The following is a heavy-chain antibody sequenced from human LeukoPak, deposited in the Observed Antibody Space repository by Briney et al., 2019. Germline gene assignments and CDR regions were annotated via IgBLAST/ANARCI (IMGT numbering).Heavy chain of an antibody. V-gene: IGHV3-74*03. Sequence: GGSLRLSSTVSGFTITNNWMYWVRQAPGRGLVWVSRIKMDERSAVYADSVNGRFTISRDNSKNMLYLQMDSLRAEDTAVYYCAKGATGLRIVGDDWGQGTLVTVSS. J-gene: IGHJ4*02. CDR1: GFTITNNW. CDR2: IKMDERSA. CDR3: AKGATGLRIVGDD. D-gene: IGHD2-15*01.